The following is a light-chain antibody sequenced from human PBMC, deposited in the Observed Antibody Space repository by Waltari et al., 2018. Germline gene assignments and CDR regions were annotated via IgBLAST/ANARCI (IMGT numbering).Light chain of an antibody. CDR1: QSISDY. V-gene: IGKV1-5*01. J-gene: IGKJ1*01. CDR3: QHYSGFSSRT. CDR2: DAS. Sequence: DIQMTQSPSTLSPSVGDTVTITCRASQSISDYLAWYQRKPGKAPKLLIYDASTLKNGVPSRLGGSVSGTEFTLTISSLQPDDFATYYCQHYSGFSSRTFGQGTKVDIK.